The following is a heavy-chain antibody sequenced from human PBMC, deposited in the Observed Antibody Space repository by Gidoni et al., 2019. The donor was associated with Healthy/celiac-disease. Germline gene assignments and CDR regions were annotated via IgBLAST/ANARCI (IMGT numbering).Heavy chain of an antibody. CDR1: GFTFSSYS. CDR2: ISSSSSYI. D-gene: IGHD3-3*01. V-gene: IGHV3-21*01. CDR3: ARDKGGYYTGDWFDP. Sequence: EVQLVESGGGLVKPGGSLRLSCAASGFTFSSYSMNWVRQAPGKGLEWVSSISSSSSYIYYADSVKGRFTISRDNAKNSLYLQMNSLRAEDTAVYYCARDKGGYYTGDWFDPWGQGTLVTVSS. J-gene: IGHJ5*02.